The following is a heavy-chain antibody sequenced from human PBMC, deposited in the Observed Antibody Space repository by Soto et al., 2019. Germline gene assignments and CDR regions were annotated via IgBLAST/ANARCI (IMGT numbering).Heavy chain of an antibody. Sequence: QVQLVESGGGVVQPGRSLRLSCGASGFTFSSYAMHWVRQAPGKGLEWVAVISYDGSNKYYADSVKGRFTISRDNSKNTLYLQMNSLRAEDTAVYYCARDLRSYGYGFDYWGQGTLVTVSS. J-gene: IGHJ4*02. CDR3: ARDLRSYGYGFDY. V-gene: IGHV3-30-3*01. CDR1: GFTFSSYA. D-gene: IGHD5-18*01. CDR2: ISYDGSNK.